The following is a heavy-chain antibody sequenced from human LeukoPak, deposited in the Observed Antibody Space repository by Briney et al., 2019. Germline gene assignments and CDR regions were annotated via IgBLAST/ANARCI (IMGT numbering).Heavy chain of an antibody. Sequence: ASVKVSCKASGYTFTGYYMHWVQQAPGKGLEWMGGFDPEDGETIYAQKFQGRVTMTEDTSTDTAYMELSSLRSEDTAVYYCATGLYDCSGGSCRLRGFDYWGQGTLVTVSS. D-gene: IGHD2-15*01. CDR2: FDPEDGET. CDR1: GYTFTGYY. J-gene: IGHJ4*02. CDR3: ATGLYDCSGGSCRLRGFDY. V-gene: IGHV1-24*01.